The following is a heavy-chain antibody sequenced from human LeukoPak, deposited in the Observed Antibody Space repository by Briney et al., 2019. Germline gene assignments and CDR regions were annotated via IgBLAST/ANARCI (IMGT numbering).Heavy chain of an antibody. J-gene: IGHJ5*02. CDR1: GGSISSSSYY. Sequence: PSETLSLTCTVSGGSISSSSYYWGWIRQPPGKGLEWIGSIYYSGSTYYNPSLKSRVTISVDTSKNQFSLKLSSVTAADTAVYYCARHPGLNYGSGRPENWFDPWGQGTLATVSS. V-gene: IGHV4-39*01. CDR3: ARHPGLNYGSGRPENWFDP. CDR2: IYYSGST. D-gene: IGHD3-10*01.